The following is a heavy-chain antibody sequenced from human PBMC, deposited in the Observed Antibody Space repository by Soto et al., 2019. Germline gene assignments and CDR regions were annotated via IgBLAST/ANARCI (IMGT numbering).Heavy chain of an antibody. V-gene: IGHV1-3*01. CDR3: ATDSSNSGCYCFDY. CDR1: GYTFTSYA. Sequence: ASVKVSCKASGYTFTSYAMHWMRQAPGQRLEWMGWINAGNGNTKYSQKFQGRVTITRDTSASTAYMELSSLRSEDTAVYYCATDSSNSGCYCFDYWGQGTLVTVSS. J-gene: IGHJ4*02. D-gene: IGHD1-26*01. CDR2: INAGNGNT.